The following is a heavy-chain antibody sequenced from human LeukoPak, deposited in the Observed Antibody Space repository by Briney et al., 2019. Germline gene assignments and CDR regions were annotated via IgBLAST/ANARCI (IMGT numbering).Heavy chain of an antibody. CDR1: GHTFTTYY. CDR3: ARGLLWFGELLHDY. Sequence: GASVKVSCKASGHTFTTYYIHWVRQAPGQGLEWMGIINPSDGSTTYARKFQGRVTMTRDTSTSTVYMELSSLRSQDTAVYYCARGLLWFGELLHDYWGQGTLVTVSS. J-gene: IGHJ4*02. D-gene: IGHD3-10*01. CDR2: INPSDGST. V-gene: IGHV1-46*01.